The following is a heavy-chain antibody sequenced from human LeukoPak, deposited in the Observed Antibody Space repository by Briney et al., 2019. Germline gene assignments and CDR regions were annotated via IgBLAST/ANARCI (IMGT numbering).Heavy chain of an antibody. D-gene: IGHD5-12*01. V-gene: IGHV4-39*01. J-gene: IGHJ4*02. CDR3: VRHDGRGGATMGSLDS. CDR1: GGSISSNNYF. Sequence: SETLSLTCTVSGGSISSNNYFWGWFRQSPGKGLEWIGSLYLSRTTYYNPSLNSRVTISVDTSKNQFSLQLNSVTAADTAVYYCVRHDGRGGATMGSLDSWGQGSLVTVSS. CDR2: LYLSRTT.